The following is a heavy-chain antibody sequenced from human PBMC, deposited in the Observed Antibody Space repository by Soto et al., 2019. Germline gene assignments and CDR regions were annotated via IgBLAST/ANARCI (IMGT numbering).Heavy chain of an antibody. CDR2: ISYDGSNK. CDR1: GFTFSSYG. V-gene: IGHV3-30*18. CDR3: AKALSGRSQ. Sequence: QVQLVESGGGVVQPGRSLRLSCAASGFTFSSYGMHWVRQAPGKGLEWVAVISYDGSNKYYADSVKGRFTISRDNSKNTLYLQLNSLRAEDTAVYYCAKALSGRSQWGQGTLATVSS. J-gene: IGHJ4*02.